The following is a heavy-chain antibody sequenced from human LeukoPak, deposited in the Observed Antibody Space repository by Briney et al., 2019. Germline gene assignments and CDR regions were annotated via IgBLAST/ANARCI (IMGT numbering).Heavy chain of an antibody. CDR2: ISSSSSYI. J-gene: IGHJ4*02. CDR3: ARDRIGGEEY. V-gene: IGHV3-21*01. Sequence: GGSLRLSCAASGFTFSSYSMNWVRQAPGKGLEWVSSISSSSSYIYYADSVKGRFTISRDNAKNSLYLQMDSLRAEDTAVYYCARDRIGGEEYWGQGTLVTVPS. D-gene: IGHD3-16*01. CDR1: GFTFSSYS.